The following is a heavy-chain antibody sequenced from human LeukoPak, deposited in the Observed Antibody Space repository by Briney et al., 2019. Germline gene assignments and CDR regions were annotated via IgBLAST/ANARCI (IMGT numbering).Heavy chain of an antibody. CDR2: IRVYNDNT. CDR3: ARDDSSVPADLQH. J-gene: IGHJ1*01. V-gene: IGHV1-18*04. CDR1: GYTFTGYY. Sequence: ASVKVSCKASGYTFTGYYMHWVRQAPGQGLEWMGWIRVYNDNTNYAQKFQGRVTMTTDTSTSTAYMELRSLRSDDTAVYYCARDDSSVPADLQHWGQGTLVTVSS. D-gene: IGHD3-22*01.